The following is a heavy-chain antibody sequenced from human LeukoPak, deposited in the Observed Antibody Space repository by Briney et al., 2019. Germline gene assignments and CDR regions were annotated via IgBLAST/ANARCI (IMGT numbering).Heavy chain of an antibody. D-gene: IGHD6-19*01. CDR3: AREGDYSSGWDRADY. CDR1: DYTFTSYG. J-gene: IGHJ4*02. Sequence: GASVKVSCKASDYTFTSYGITWVRQASGQGLEWMGWISAYNGNTNHAQKFQDRVTMTTDTSTSTAYMELRSLRSDDTAVYYCAREGDYSSGWDRADYWGQGTLVTVSS. V-gene: IGHV1-18*01. CDR2: ISAYNGNT.